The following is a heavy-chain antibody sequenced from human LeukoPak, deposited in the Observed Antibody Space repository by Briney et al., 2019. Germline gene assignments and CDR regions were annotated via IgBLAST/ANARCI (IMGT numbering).Heavy chain of an antibody. CDR2: IYPGDSET. J-gene: IGHJ4*02. D-gene: IGHD4-17*01. V-gene: IGHV5-51*01. CDR3: ARALRTGQGDYVPVL. Sequence: GESLKISCKASGYRFSNYWIGWVRQMPGKGLEWMTIIYPGDSETRYSPSFQGQVTISADKSIGTMYLQWSSLKASDTAMYYCARALRTGQGDYVPVLWGQGTLVIVSS. CDR1: GYRFSNYW.